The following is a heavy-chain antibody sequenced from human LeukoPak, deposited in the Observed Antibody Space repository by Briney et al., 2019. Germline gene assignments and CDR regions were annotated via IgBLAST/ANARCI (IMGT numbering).Heavy chain of an antibody. D-gene: IGHD3-22*01. Sequence: GSLRLSCAASGFTLSSYWMTWVRQAPGKGLEWIGSIYYSGSTYYNPSLKSRVTISVDTSKNQFSLKLSSVTAADTAVYYCARPYYDSSGYYYPRTDDAFDIWGQGTMVTVSS. J-gene: IGHJ3*02. CDR1: GFTLSSYW. V-gene: IGHV4-39*01. CDR3: ARPYYDSSGYYYPRTDDAFDI. CDR2: IYYSGST.